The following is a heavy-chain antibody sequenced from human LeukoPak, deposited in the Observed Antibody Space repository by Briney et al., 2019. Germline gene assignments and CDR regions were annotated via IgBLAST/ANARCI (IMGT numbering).Heavy chain of an antibody. CDR2: ISGDGGKA. J-gene: IGHJ4*02. Sequence: GGSLRLSCAASGITFDDYAMHWVRQAPGKGLEWVSLISGDGGKAYYADSVKGRFTISRDNSKNSLYLQMNSLRTENTALYYCAKDKYFFGLDYWGQGTLVTVSS. CDR1: GITFDDYA. V-gene: IGHV3-43*02. CDR3: AKDKYFFGLDY. D-gene: IGHD2/OR15-2a*01.